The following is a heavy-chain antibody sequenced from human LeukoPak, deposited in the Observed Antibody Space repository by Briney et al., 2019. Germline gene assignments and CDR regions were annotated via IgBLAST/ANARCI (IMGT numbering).Heavy chain of an antibody. CDR2: IIPIFGTA. J-gene: IGHJ6*02. D-gene: IGHD3-9*01. CDR1: GGTFSSYA. CDR3: AGILRYFGWLQQAYYYDGMDV. Sequence: SVKVSCKASGGTFSSYAISWVRQAPGQGLEWMGGIIPIFGTANYAQKFQGRVTITADASTSTAYMELSSLRSEDTAVYYCAGILRYFGWLQQAYYYDGMDVWGRGTTVTVSS. V-gene: IGHV1-69*13.